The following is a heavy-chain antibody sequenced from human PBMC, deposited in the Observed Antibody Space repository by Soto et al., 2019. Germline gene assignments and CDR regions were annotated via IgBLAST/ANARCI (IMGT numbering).Heavy chain of an antibody. V-gene: IGHV1-69*13. D-gene: IGHD5-18*01. CDR2: IIPIFGTA. Sequence: ASVKVSCKASGGTFSSYAISWVRQAPGQGLEWMGGIIPIFGTANYAQKFQGRVTITADESTSTAYMELSSLRSEDTAVYYCARDGRFSIANSDGYNSFDYWGQGTLVTVSS. CDR3: ARDGRFSIANSDGYNSFDY. J-gene: IGHJ4*02. CDR1: GGTFSSYA.